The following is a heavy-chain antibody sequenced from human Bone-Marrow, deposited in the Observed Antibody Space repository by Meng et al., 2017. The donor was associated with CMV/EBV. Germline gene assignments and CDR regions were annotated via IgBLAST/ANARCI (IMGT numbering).Heavy chain of an antibody. CDR1: GFTLSDYY. V-gene: IGHV1-2*02. CDR3: VRSSGWSLFDY. D-gene: IGHD6-19*01. Sequence: QVQLGQSGAELQMPGASVKVYCTTSGFTLSDYYIHRVRQAPGQGLEWMGWANSKNEATNYARKFQGRVSMTRDTSISTAHMELSRLMSDDTAVYYCVRSSGWSLFDYWGQGTLVTVSS. J-gene: IGHJ4*02. CDR2: ANSKNEAT.